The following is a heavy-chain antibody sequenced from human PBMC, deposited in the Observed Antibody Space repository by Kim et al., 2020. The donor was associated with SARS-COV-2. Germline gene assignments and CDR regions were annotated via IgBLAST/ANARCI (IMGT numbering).Heavy chain of an antibody. V-gene: IGHV3-33*01. Sequence: GGSLRLSCAASGFTFSSYGMHWVRQAPGKGLEWVAVIWYDGSNKYYADSVKGRFTISRDNSKNTLYLQMNSLRAEDTAVYYCARDIGIAAAGYYYYYYYGMDVWGQGTTVTVSS. CDR1: GFTFSSYG. D-gene: IGHD6-13*01. CDR3: ARDIGIAAAGYYYYYYYGMDV. CDR2: IWYDGSNK. J-gene: IGHJ6*02.